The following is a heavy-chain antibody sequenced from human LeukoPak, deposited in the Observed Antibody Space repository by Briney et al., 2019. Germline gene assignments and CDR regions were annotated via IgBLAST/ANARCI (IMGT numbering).Heavy chain of an antibody. CDR3: AKVAKYYYGSETYYFFEH. J-gene: IGHJ4*02. D-gene: IGHD3-10*01. CDR1: GFTFSSYS. Sequence: GGSLRLPCAASGFTFSSYSMNWVRQAPGKGLEWVSSISSSSYIYYADSVKGRFTISRDNAKNSLYLQMNSLRVEDTAVYYCAKVAKYYYGSETYYFFEHWGQGTPVTASS. V-gene: IGHV3-21*01. CDR2: ISSSSYI.